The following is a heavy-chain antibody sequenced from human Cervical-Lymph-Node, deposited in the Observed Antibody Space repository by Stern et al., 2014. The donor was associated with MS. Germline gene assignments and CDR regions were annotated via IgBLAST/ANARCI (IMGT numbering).Heavy chain of an antibody. Sequence: EVQLVESGGGLVQPGRSLRLSCSASGFTFGGYAMHWVRQAPGKGLEWVSGINWDSGTIGYADSVKGRFTISRDNAKNSLFLQMNSLRAEDTALYYCARAWFDSTDSYSGFDPWGRGTLVIVSS. J-gene: IGHJ5*02. CDR2: INWDSGTI. D-gene: IGHD2/OR15-2a*01. V-gene: IGHV3-9*01. CDR1: GFTFGGYA. CDR3: ARAWFDSTDSYSGFDP.